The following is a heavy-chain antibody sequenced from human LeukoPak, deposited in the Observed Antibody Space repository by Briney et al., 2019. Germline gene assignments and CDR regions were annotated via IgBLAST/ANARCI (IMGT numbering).Heavy chain of an antibody. CDR1: GGSISSSSYY. D-gene: IGHD3-22*01. J-gene: IGHJ4*02. Sequence: SETLSLTCTVSGGSISSSSYYWGWIRQPPGKGLERIGSIYYSGSTYYNPSLKSRVTISVDTSKNQFSLKLSSVTAAGTAVYYCARRGYYDSSGYYVYIFDYWGQGTLVTVSS. CDR3: ARRGYYDSSGYYVYIFDY. CDR2: IYYSGST. V-gene: IGHV4-39*01.